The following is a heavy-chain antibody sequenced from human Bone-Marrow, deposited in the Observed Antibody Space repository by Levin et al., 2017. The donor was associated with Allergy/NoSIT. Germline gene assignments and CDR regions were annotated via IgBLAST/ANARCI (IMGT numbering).Heavy chain of an antibody. D-gene: IGHD3-10*01. CDR1: GGSIPTYY. CDR3: ARGEYVSGSYYPSYYFYY. CDR2: IYYNGNT. V-gene: IGHV4-59*01. Sequence: SQTLSLTCTVSGGSIPTYYWTWIRQPPGKGLEWIGYIYYNGNTDYNPSLKSRVTISEDTSKNQFSLKLSSVTAADTAVYYCARGEYVSGSYYPSYYFYYWGQGTLVTVSS. J-gene: IGHJ4*02.